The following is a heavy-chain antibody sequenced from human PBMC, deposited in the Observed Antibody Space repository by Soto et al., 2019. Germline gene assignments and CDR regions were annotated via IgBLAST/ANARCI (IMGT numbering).Heavy chain of an antibody. Sequence: QVQLVQSGAEVKKPGSSVKVSCKASGGTFSSYAISWVRQAPGQGLEWMGGSIPIFGTANYAQKFQGRVTITADESTSTAYMELSSLRSEDTAVYYCVRSLYSSGWYGEGYWGQGTLVTVSS. CDR3: VRSLYSSGWYGEGY. CDR2: SIPIFGTA. D-gene: IGHD6-19*01. CDR1: GGTFSSYA. V-gene: IGHV1-69*01. J-gene: IGHJ4*02.